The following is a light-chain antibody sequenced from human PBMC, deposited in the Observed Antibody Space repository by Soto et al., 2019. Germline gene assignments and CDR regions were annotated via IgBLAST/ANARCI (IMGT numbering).Light chain of an antibody. CDR1: QSVLYSSKNKNY. CDR3: QQYYSTPFT. J-gene: IGKJ3*01. Sequence: DIVMTQSTDSLAVSLGERAPINCKASQSVLYSSKNKNYLAWYQQKPGQPPKLLIYWASTRESGVPDRFSGSGSGTDFTLTISSLQAEDVAVYYCQQYYSTPFTFGPGTKVDIK. V-gene: IGKV4-1*01. CDR2: WAS.